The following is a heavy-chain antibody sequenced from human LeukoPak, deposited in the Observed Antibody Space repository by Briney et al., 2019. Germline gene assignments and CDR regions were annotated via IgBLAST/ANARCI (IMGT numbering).Heavy chain of an antibody. D-gene: IGHD5-24*01. J-gene: IGHJ5*02. CDR3: AREGMATMGNWFDP. Sequence: SETLSLTCAVYGGSFSGYYWSWIRQPPGKGLEWIGEINHSGSTYYNPSLKSRVTISVDRSKNQFSLKLSSVTAADTAVYYCAREGMATMGNWFDPWGQGTLVTVSS. CDR1: GGSFSGYY. V-gene: IGHV4-34*01. CDR2: INHSGST.